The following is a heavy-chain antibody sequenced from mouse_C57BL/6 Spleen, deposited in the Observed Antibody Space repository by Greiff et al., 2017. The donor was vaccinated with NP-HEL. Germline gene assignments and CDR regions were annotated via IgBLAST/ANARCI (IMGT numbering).Heavy chain of an antibody. Sequence: EVHLVESGGGLVKPGGSLKLSCAASGFTFSSYAMSWVRQTPEKRLEWVATISDGGSYTYYPDNVKGRFTISRDNAKNNLYLQMSHLKSEDTAMYYCARALLNWYFDVWGTGTTVTVSS. V-gene: IGHV5-4*01. J-gene: IGHJ1*03. CDR3: ARALLNWYFDV. CDR2: ISDGGSYT. CDR1: GFTFSSYA.